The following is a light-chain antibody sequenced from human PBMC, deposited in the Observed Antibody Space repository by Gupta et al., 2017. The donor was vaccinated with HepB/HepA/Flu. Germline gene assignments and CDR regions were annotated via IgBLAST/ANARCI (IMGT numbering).Light chain of an antibody. CDR1: SSHIWSGIP. J-gene: IGLJ3*02. Sequence: SVLTQPPSVSGAPGHRVTISCPGSSSHIWSGIPLHWYQQRPGAAPKLLIYAKNNRHSGVPARFSGSKSGTSASVAITGLQAEEEADYYWQSYDSSRSGWVFGGGTKVTVL. CDR2: AKN. CDR3: QSYDSSRSGWV. V-gene: IGLV1-40*01.